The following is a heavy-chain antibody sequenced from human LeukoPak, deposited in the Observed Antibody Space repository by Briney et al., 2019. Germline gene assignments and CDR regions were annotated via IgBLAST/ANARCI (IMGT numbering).Heavy chain of an antibody. J-gene: IGHJ5*02. D-gene: IGHD3-10*01. CDR2: LYHSGNS. CDR3: TRHQTNFYGSGAPFDP. CDR1: GGSITTTYY. V-gene: IGHV4-39*01. Sequence: SETLSLTCSVSGGSITTTYYWSWIRQPPGGGLEWIASLYHSGNSNYNPSLKSRVTMSVDTSNNQFSLQLTSMTAADTAIYYCTRHQTNFYGSGAPFDPWGQGTLVTVSS.